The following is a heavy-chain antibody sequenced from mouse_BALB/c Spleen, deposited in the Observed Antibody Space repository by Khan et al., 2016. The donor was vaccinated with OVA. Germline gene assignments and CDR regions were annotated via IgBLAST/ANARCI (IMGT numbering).Heavy chain of an antibody. V-gene: IGHV1-4*01. J-gene: IGHJ3*01. D-gene: IGHD2-14*01. CDR2: INPSNGYT. CDR1: GYTFTSYT. CDR3: ARDGAYYRNDGWFAY. Sequence: QVQLKQSGAELARPGASVKMSCKASGYTFTSYTIHWIKLRPGQGLEWIGYINPSNGYTNYNQKFKDKATLTADQSSTTAYMQLSSLTSDDSAVYNCARDGAYYRNDGWFAYWGLGTLVTVSA.